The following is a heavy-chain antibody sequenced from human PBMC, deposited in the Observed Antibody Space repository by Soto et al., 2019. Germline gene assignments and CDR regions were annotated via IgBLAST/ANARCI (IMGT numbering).Heavy chain of an antibody. D-gene: IGHD3-16*02. CDR1: GFTFSTSA. CDR2: IIPDSGHT. CDR3: ARGPVLRLGELSKSYGMDV. Sequence: GASVKVSCKASGFTFSTSAMQWARQARGQSLEWMGWIIPDSGHTGYAQKFQGRVTMTRNTSISTAYMELSSLRSEDTAVYYCARGPVLRLGELSKSYGMDVWGQGTTVTVSS. V-gene: IGHV1-8*02. J-gene: IGHJ6*02.